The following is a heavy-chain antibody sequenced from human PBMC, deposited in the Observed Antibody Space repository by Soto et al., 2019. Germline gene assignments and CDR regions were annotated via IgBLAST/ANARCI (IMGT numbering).Heavy chain of an antibody. Sequence: PPQTPSLTRTVSGGSISSGGYYCSWIQKHPGKGLEWIGYIYYSGSTYYNPSLKRRVTISVDTSKNQFTLKLSSVTAADTVVYYCARGRGVAAMVRGVIIYIYYYYGMDVWGQGTTVTVSS. J-gene: IGHJ6*02. CDR3: ARGRGVAAMVRGVIIYIYYYYGMDV. V-gene: IGHV4-31*03. D-gene: IGHD3-10*01. CDR2: IYYSGST. CDR1: GGSISSGGYY.